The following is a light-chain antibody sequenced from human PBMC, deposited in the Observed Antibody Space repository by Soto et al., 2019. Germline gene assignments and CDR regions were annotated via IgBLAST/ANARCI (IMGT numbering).Light chain of an antibody. J-gene: IGKJ5*01. V-gene: IGKV4-1*01. CDR3: QQYYSNSIT. Sequence: DILMTQSPDSLALSLGERATINCKSSQSVLYSSNNKNYLACYQQKPRQPPKLFIYWASTRESGVPDRFRGSGSGTDFTLTISSLQAEDVAVYYCQQYYSNSITFGQGTRLEIK. CDR2: WAS. CDR1: QSVLYSSNNKNY.